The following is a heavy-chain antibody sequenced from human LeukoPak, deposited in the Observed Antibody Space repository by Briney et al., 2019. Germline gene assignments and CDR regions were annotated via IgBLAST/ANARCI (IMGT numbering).Heavy chain of an antibody. CDR3: AKDSAGCGYCSGGSCYGWFDP. Sequence: GGSLRLSCAASGFTFSSYAMSWVRQAPGKGLEWVSAISGSGGSTYYADSVRGRFTISKDNSKDTLYLQMNSLRAEDTAVYYCAKDSAGCGYCSGGSCYGWFDPWGQGTLVTVSS. V-gene: IGHV3-23*01. D-gene: IGHD2-15*01. CDR1: GFTFSSYA. J-gene: IGHJ5*02. CDR2: ISGSGGST.